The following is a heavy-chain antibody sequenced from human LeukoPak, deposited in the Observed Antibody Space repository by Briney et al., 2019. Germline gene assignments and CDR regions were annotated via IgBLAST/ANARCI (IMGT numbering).Heavy chain of an antibody. D-gene: IGHD2-2*01. J-gene: IGHJ6*04. CDR2: IKRDGSEK. CDR1: GFTFRDYW. Sequence: GGSLRLSCAASGFTFRDYWMTWVRQAPGKGLEWVANIKRDGSEKYYVDSVRGRFIISRDNAKNSLYLQMNGLRVEDTAVYYCAIDQYELRSYYYGMDAWGKGTTVSVSS. CDR3: AIDQYELRSYYYGMDA. V-gene: IGHV3-7*03.